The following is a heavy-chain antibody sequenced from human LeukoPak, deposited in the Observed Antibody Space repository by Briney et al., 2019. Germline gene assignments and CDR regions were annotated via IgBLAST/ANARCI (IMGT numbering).Heavy chain of an antibody. CDR3: ARQPRITIFGVVSHMKAFDI. Sequence: SETLSLTCTVSGGSISSSSYYWGWIRQPPGKGLEWIGSIYYSGSTYYNPSLKSRVTISVDTSKNQFSLKLSSVTAADTAVYYCARQPRITIFGVVSHMKAFDIWGQGTMVTVSS. D-gene: IGHD3-3*01. CDR2: IYYSGST. CDR1: GGSISSSSYY. V-gene: IGHV4-39*01. J-gene: IGHJ3*02.